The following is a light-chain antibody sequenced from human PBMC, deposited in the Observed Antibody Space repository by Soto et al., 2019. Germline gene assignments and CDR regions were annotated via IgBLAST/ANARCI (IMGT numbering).Light chain of an antibody. Sequence: QSALTQPASVSGSPGQSITISCTGTSSDVGKYNYVSWYQQHPGKAPKLMLYDVTNRPSGVSIRFSGSKSGNTASLTISGLQAEDEADYYCSSYTRSNTHVVFGGGTQLTVL. CDR1: SSDVGKYNY. CDR2: DVT. V-gene: IGLV2-14*03. J-gene: IGLJ2*01. CDR3: SSYTRSNTHVV.